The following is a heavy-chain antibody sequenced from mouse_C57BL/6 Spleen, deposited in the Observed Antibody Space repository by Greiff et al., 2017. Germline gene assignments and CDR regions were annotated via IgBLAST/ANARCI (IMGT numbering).Heavy chain of an antibody. CDR1: GYTFTSYW. CDR3: ARKFITTEAGYFDV. Sequence: QVQLKQPGAELVKPGASVKLSCKASGYTFTSYWMHWVKQRPGRGLEWIGRIDPNSGGTKYNEKFKSKATLTVDKPSSTAYMQLSSLTSEDSAVYYCARKFITTEAGYFDVWGTGTTVTVSS. CDR2: IDPNSGGT. D-gene: IGHD1-1*01. J-gene: IGHJ1*03. V-gene: IGHV1-72*01.